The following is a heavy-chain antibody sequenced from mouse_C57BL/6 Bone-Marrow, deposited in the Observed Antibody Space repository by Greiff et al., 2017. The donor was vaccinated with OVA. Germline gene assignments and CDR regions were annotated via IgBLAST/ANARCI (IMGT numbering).Heavy chain of an antibody. J-gene: IGHJ2*01. V-gene: IGHV1-22*01. Sequence: EVQLQQSGPELVKPGASVKMSCKASGYTFTDYNMHWVKQSHGKSLEWIGYINPNNGGTSYNQQFKGKATLTVNKSSSTAYMELRSLTSEDSAVYYCARGGQLRLRRYYFDYWGQGTTLTVSS. CDR2: INPNNGGT. CDR1: GYTFTDYN. D-gene: IGHD3-2*02. CDR3: ARGGQLRLRRYYFDY.